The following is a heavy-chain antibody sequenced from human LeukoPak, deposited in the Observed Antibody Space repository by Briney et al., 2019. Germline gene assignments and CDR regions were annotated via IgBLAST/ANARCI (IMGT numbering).Heavy chain of an antibody. Sequence: PGGSLRLSCAASGFTFSSYAMSWVRQAPGKGLEWVSSISGSGGNGDNTYYADSVKGRFTISRDNSKSTLYVQMDSLRAEDTAVYYCAKGTQTHIAVAGQDQWGQGTLVTVSS. CDR2: ISGSGGNGDNT. D-gene: IGHD6-19*01. J-gene: IGHJ4*02. CDR1: GFTFSSYA. CDR3: AKGTQTHIAVAGQDQ. V-gene: IGHV3-23*01.